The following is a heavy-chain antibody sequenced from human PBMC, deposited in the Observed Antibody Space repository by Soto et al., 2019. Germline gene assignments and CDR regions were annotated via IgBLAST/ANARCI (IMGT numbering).Heavy chain of an antibody. D-gene: IGHD6-19*01. CDR2: INHSGST. J-gene: IGHJ6*02. CDR3: ARGGGVAGISYYYYGMDV. V-gene: IGHV4-34*01. Sequence: SETLSLTCAVYGGSFSGYYWSWIRQPPGKGLEWIGEINHSGSTNYNPSLKSRVTISVDTSKNQFSLKLSSVTAADTAVYYCARGGGVAGISYYYYGMDVWGQGTTVTVSS. CDR1: GGSFSGYY.